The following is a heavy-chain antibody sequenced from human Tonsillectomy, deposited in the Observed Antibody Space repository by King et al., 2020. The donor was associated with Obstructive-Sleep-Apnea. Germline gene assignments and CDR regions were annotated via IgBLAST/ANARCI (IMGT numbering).Heavy chain of an antibody. CDR3: ARGEETYYSDY. Sequence: VQLQESGPGLVKPSQTLSLTCTVSGGSISSGGHYWSWIRQHPGKGLEWIGDYYSSGSTYYNPSLKSRFTMSVDTSKNQFSLKLSSVTAADTAVYYCARGEETYYSDYWGQGTLVTVSS. V-gene: IGHV4-31*03. J-gene: IGHJ4*02. CDR2: YYSSGST. CDR1: GGSISSGGHY.